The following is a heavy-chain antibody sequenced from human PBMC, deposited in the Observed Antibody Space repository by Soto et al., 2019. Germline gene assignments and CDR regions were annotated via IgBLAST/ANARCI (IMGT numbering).Heavy chain of an antibody. V-gene: IGHV1-18*01. CDR2: ISASNGNT. CDR1: GYTFTSYG. J-gene: IGHJ4*02. D-gene: IGHD3-22*01. CDR3: ARDRQADSSGYYYY. Sequence: ASVKVSCKASGYTFTSYGISWVRQAPGQGLEWMGWISASNGNTNYAQKLQGRVTMTTDTSTSTAYMELRSLRSDDTAVYYCARDRQADSSGYYYYWGQGTLVTVSS.